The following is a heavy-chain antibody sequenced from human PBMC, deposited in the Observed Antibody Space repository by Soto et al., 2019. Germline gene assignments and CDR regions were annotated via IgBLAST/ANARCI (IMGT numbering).Heavy chain of an antibody. Sequence: EVQLVESGGGLVQPGRSLRLSCAASGFTFDDYAMHWVRQAPGKGLEWVSGISWNSGSIGYAVSVKGRFTISRDNAKNSLYLQMNSLRAEDTALYYCAKDLESGSSVAGLDYWGQGTLVTVSS. V-gene: IGHV3-9*01. CDR2: ISWNSGSI. CDR1: GFTFDDYA. D-gene: IGHD6-19*01. J-gene: IGHJ4*02. CDR3: AKDLESGSSVAGLDY.